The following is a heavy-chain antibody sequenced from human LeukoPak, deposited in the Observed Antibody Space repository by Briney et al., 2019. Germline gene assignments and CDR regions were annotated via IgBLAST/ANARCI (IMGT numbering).Heavy chain of an antibody. J-gene: IGHJ1*01. D-gene: IGHD2-21*02. Sequence: GGSLRLSCAASGCTFSSYAMSWVRQAPGKGLEWVSAISGSGGSTYYADSVKGRSTISRDNSKNKLYLQMNSLRAEDTAVYYCAKDGLYCGGDCYFEYFQHWGQGTLVTVSS. V-gene: IGHV3-23*01. CDR3: AKDGLYCGGDCYFEYFQH. CDR2: ISGSGGST. CDR1: GCTFSSYA.